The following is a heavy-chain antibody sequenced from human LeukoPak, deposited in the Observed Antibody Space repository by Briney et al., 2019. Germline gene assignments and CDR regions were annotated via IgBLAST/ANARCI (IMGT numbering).Heavy chain of an antibody. CDR3: ARGRHYYDSSDYYYEGDGFDI. CDR1: GYSFTSHY. CDR2: INPSGSST. Sequence: ASVKVSCKASGYSFTSHYMHWVRQAPGQGLEWLGLINPSGSSTLYAQKFQGRVTMTRDTSISTAYMELSNLRSEDTAVYYCARGRHYYDSSDYYYEGDGFDIWGQGTMVTVSS. J-gene: IGHJ3*02. V-gene: IGHV1-46*01. D-gene: IGHD3-22*01.